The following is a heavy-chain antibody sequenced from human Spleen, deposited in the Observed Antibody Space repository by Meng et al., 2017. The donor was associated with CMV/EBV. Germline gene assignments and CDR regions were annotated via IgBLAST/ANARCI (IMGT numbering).Heavy chain of an antibody. Sequence: QLQASGPRLVKPSESPSLTCTVSGGSISSGDYYWSWIRQPPGKGLEWIGYIYYSGSTYYNPSLKSRVTISVDTSKNQFSLKLSSVTAADTAVYYCARALRHNWFDPWGQGTLVTVSS. CDR1: GGSISSGDYY. CDR2: IYYSGST. J-gene: IGHJ5*02. CDR3: ARALRHNWFDP. V-gene: IGHV4-30-4*08.